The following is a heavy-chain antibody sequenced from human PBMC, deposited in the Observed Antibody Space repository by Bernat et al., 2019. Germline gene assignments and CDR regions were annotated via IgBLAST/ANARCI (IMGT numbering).Heavy chain of an antibody. CDR2: ISTDGTGT. J-gene: IGHJ3*02. CDR1: RFTFTNSW. D-gene: IGHD6-6*01. Sequence: EVQLVESGGGLVQPGGSLRVSCAASRFTFTNSWMHWVRQAPGKGLVWVSRISTDGTGTTYADSVKGRFTISRDNANNTLYLQMNSLGVEDTAIYYCARGYSSASGRNCDIWGQGTMVSVSS. V-gene: IGHV3-74*01. CDR3: ARGYSSASGRNCDI.